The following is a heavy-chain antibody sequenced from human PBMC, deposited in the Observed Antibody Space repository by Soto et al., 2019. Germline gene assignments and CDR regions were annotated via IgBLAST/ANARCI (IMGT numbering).Heavy chain of an antibody. D-gene: IGHD1-1*01. CDR2: INHSGST. J-gene: IGHJ2*01. CDR3: AREVPYRYFDL. CDR1: GGSFSDYY. Sequence: QVRLQQWGAGLLKPSETLSLTCAVFGGSFSDYYWSWIRQPPGKGLEWIGEINHSGSTNYHPSLMRRVTVSLDTSKNQCSLKLSSVTAADTAVYYCAREVPYRYFDLWGRGTPVTVSS. V-gene: IGHV4-34*01.